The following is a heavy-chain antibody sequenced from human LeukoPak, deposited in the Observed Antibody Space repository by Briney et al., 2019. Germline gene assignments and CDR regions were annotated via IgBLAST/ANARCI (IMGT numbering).Heavy chain of an antibody. Sequence: SETLSLTCTVSGGSISSITYYWGWIRQPPGKGLEWVGHMYYRGNTFYNPSLKSRVTISVDTSKDQFSLKLRSVTAADTAVYYCARETLAGSYSSTVDYWGQGTLVTVSS. D-gene: IGHD1-26*01. V-gene: IGHV4-39*07. J-gene: IGHJ4*02. CDR2: MYYRGNT. CDR1: GGSISSITYY. CDR3: ARETLAGSYSSTVDY.